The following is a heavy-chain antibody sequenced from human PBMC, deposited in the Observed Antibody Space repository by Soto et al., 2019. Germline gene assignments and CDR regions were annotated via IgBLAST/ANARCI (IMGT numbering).Heavy chain of an antibody. V-gene: IGHV3-30*18. CDR1: GFTFSSYG. Sequence: QVQLVESGGGVVQPGRSPRLSCAASGFTFSSYGMHWVRQAPGKGLEWVAVISYDGSNKYYADSVKGRFTISRDNSKNTLYLQMNSLRAEDTAVYYCAKEPIPVYYYYGMDVWGQGTTVTVSS. CDR3: AKEPIPVYYYYGMDV. J-gene: IGHJ6*02. CDR2: ISYDGSNK.